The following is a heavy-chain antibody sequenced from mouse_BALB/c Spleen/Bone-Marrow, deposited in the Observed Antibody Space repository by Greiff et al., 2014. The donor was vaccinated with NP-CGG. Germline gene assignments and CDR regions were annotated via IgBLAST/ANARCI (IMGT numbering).Heavy chain of an antibody. CDR3: ASSGNYEGGAMDY. Sequence: EVQLQQSGAELVKPGASVKLSCTASGFNIKDTYMHWVKQRPEQGLGWIGRIDPANGNTKYVPTFQGKATITADTSSNTAYLQLSSLTSEDTAVYYCASSGNYEGGAMDYWGQGISVTVSS. J-gene: IGHJ4*01. CDR2: IDPANGNT. D-gene: IGHD2-1*01. CDR1: GFNIKDTY. V-gene: IGHV14-3*02.